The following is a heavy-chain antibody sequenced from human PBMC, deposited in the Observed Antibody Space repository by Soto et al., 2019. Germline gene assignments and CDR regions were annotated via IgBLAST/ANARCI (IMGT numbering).Heavy chain of an antibody. V-gene: IGHV4-4*02. J-gene: IGHJ6*02. Sequence: PSETLSLTCAVSGGSITRANWWTWVRQPPGGGLEWIGEISHSGRTQYNPSLKSRISISVDNPKNQISLKLTSVTAADTARYYCAASYCSGGRCSAYAMDIWGQGTTVTVSS. D-gene: IGHD2-15*01. CDR3: AASYCSGGRCSAYAMDI. CDR1: GGSITRANW. CDR2: ISHSGRT.